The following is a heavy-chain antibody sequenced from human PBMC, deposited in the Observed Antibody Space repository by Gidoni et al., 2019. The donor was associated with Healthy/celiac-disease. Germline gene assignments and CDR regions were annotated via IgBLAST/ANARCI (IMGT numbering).Heavy chain of an antibody. CDR1: GFTFSSYD. D-gene: IGHD3-22*01. V-gene: IGHV3-13*01. Sequence: EVQLVESGGGLVQPGGSLRLSCAASGFTFSSYDMHWVRQATGKGLEWVSAIGTAGDTYYPGSVKGRFTISRENAKNSLYLQMNSLRAGDTAVYYCARGGGHYYDSSGYYIFVYYGMDVWGQGTTVTVSS. CDR3: ARGGGHYYDSSGYYIFVYYGMDV. CDR2: IGTAGDT. J-gene: IGHJ6*02.